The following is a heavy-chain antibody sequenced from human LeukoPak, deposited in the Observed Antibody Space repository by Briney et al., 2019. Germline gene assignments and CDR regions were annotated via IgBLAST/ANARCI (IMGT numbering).Heavy chain of an antibody. CDR1: GYTFTGYY. J-gene: IGHJ4*02. CDR3: ARVAMSGIGSDDF. Sequence: GASVKVSCKASGYTFTGYYVHWVRQAPGQGLEWTGWINPYSGDTNYAQKFQGRVTMTRDTSISTAYMELSSLKSDDTAVYYCARVAMSGIGSDDFWGQGTLVTASS. V-gene: IGHV1-2*02. CDR2: INPYSGDT. D-gene: IGHD1-26*01.